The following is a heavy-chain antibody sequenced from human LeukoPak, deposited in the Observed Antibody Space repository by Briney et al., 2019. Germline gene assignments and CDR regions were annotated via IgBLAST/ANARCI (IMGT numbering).Heavy chain of an antibody. V-gene: IGHV3-53*01. CDR2: IYGGGNI. Sequence: GGSLRLSCAASGFTVSSNYMNWVRQAPGKGLEWVSVIYGGGNIYYADSVKGRFTISRDNSKNTLYLQMNSLRAEDTAVYYCARGAGYNYPYYFDYSGQGTLVTVSS. J-gene: IGHJ4*02. D-gene: IGHD5-24*01. CDR3: ARGAGYNYPYYFDY. CDR1: GFTVSSNY.